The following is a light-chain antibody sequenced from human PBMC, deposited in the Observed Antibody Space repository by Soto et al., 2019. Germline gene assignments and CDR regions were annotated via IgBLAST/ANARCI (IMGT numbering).Light chain of an antibody. J-gene: IGKJ5*01. Sequence: EIPWTQSPSSLSASLGDSVTTTCRASQGISSYLAWYQQKPGKAPKLLIYAASTLQSGVPSRFSGSGSGTDCTLTISSLQPEDFATYYCQQHNSYPITFGKGKRGEIK. CDR2: AAS. CDR3: QQHNSYPIT. V-gene: IGKV1-9*01. CDR1: QGISSY.